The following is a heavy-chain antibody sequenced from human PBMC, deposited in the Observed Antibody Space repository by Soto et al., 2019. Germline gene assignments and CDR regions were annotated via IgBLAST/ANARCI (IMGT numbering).Heavy chain of an antibody. CDR3: AKDGTGYSSSLA. D-gene: IGHD6-13*01. V-gene: IGHV3-23*01. J-gene: IGHJ5*02. CDR1: GVTFSSFA. Sequence: GSLRLSSAASGVTFSSFAMSLVRQAPGKGLDWVSAISGSGGSTYSADSVKGRFTISRDNSKNTLYLQMNSLRAEDTAVYYCAKDGTGYSSSLAWGQGTLVTVFS. CDR2: ISGSGGST.